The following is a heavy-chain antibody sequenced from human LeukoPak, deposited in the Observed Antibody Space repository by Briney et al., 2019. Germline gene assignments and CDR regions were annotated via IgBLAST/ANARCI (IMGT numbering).Heavy chain of an antibody. J-gene: IGHJ5*02. V-gene: IGHV3-48*03. CDR1: GFTFSNYE. CDR3: AREMLAAVAAQS. D-gene: IGHD6-19*01. CDR2: ISSSGSTI. Sequence: SGGSLRLSCAASGFTFSNYEMNWVRQAPGKGLEWVSYISSSGSTIYYADSVKGRFTISRDNAKNSLYLQMNSLRAEDTAVYYCAREMLAAVAAQSWGQGTLVTVSS.